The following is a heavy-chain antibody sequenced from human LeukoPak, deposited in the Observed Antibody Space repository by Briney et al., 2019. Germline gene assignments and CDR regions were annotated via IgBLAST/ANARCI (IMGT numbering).Heavy chain of an antibody. J-gene: IGHJ4*02. V-gene: IGHV4-61*02. CDR3: ARGWSVILWFGESTNFDY. D-gene: IGHD3-10*01. CDR1: GGSISSGSYY. Sequence: PSETLSLTCTVSGGSISSGSYYWSWIRQPAGKGLEWIGRIYTSGSTNYNPSLKSRVTISVDTSKNQFSLKLSSVTAADTAVYYCARGWSVILWFGESTNFDYWGQGTLVTVSS. CDR2: IYTSGST.